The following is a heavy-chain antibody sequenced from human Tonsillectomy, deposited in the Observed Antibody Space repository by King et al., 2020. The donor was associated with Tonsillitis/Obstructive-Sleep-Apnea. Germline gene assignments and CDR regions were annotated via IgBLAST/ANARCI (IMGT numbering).Heavy chain of an antibody. J-gene: IGHJ6*03. CDR3: AKDLEKYSFLYREV. D-gene: IGHD2-15*01. V-gene: IGHV3-43*02. CDR1: GLTFDDYA. CDR2: ISGDGGGT. Sequence: VQLVESGGGVVQPGGSLRLSCAASGLTFDDYAFHWVRQAPGKGLEWVSLISGDGGGTYYADSVKGRFTISRDNSKNSLYLQMNSLRTDDTALYYCAKDLEKYSFLYREVWGKGTTATVS.